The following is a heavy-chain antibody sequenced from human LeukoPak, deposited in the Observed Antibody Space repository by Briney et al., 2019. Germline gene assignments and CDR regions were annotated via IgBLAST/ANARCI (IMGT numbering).Heavy chain of an antibody. J-gene: IGHJ5*02. Sequence: SETLSLTCTVSGGVVSTSDYYWGWIRQSPGKGLEWIGDIFYTGKTNYNPSLKSRATISLDTSKNQFSLRLTSVTAADTAVYYCAKGGDGYNPVNWFDPWGQGTLVTVSS. V-gene: IGHV4-39*07. CDR1: GGVVSTSDYY. D-gene: IGHD5-24*01. CDR2: IFYTGKT. CDR3: AKGGDGYNPVNWFDP.